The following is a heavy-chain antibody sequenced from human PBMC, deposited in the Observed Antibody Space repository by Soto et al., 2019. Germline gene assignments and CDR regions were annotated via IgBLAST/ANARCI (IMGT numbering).Heavy chain of an antibody. J-gene: IGHJ3*02. CDR3: ASPLTLSGSYSSDALYT. D-gene: IGHD1-26*01. V-gene: IGHV4-39*01. Sequence: QLQLPESGPGLVKPSETLSLTCTVSGGSIRSSAYYWGWIRQPPGKGLEWIGTIHYSGNVDYNPSLRSRVTISVDVSTNQLYLDLTSVTAADSAVFYCASPLTLSGSYSSDALYTWGQVKMVTVSS. CDR1: GGSIRSSAYY. CDR2: IHYSGNV.